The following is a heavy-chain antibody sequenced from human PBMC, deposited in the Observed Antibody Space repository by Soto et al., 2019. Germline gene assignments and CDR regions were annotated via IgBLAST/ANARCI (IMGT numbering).Heavy chain of an antibody. V-gene: IGHV3-7*01. J-gene: IGHJ4*01. CDR1: GFTLRSYW. CDR3: ARDSGYGSGNSVNHYLDC. CDR2: IKTDASEK. Sequence: EEQLVASGGGLVQPGGSLRLSCAASGFTLRSYWMSWVRQAPGKGLEWLATIKTDASEKKYVDSVKGRFTVFRDNAKNSLYIQMDSLKAEDPAVYYSARDSGYGSGNSVNHYLDCWGRGTLVTVSS. D-gene: IGHD3-10*01.